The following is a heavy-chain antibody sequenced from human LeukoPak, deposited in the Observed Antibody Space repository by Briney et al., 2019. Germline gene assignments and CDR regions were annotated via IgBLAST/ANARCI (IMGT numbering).Heavy chain of an antibody. CDR1: GFTFSGYA. CDR3: ARGNVMGYCSSTSCPEFDY. V-gene: IGHV3-64*01. J-gene: IGHJ4*02. D-gene: IGHD2-2*01. CDR2: VSSNGGST. Sequence: GGSLRLSCAASGFTFSGYAMHWVRQAPGKGLEYVSAVSSNGGSTYYANSVKGRFTISRDNSKNTLYLQMGSLRAEDMAVYYCARGNVMGYCSSTSCPEFDYWGQGTLVTVSS.